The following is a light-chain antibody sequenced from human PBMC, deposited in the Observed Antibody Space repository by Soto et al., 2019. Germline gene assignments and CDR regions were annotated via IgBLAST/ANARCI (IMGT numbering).Light chain of an antibody. CDR3: QQYGNSIPIT. CDR1: QSVSAGR. J-gene: IGKJ5*01. CDR2: GAF. Sequence: EIELTQSPDNLSLSPGERATLSCRASQSVSAGRLAWYQQKPGQAPRLLIYGAFSRATGIPDRFSGSGSGTDFTLTISRLEPEDFAVYYCQQYGNSIPITFGQGTRLEIK. V-gene: IGKV3-20*01.